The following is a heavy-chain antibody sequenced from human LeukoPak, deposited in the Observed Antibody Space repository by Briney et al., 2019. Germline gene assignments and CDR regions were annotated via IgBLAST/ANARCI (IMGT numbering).Heavy chain of an antibody. CDR1: GGSFSGYY. CDR2: INHSGST. CDR3: ARDSGSYYKPYYFDY. D-gene: IGHD1-26*01. V-gene: IGHV4-34*01. Sequence: SETLSLTCAVYGGSFSGYYRSWIRQPPGKGLDWIGEINHSGSTNYNPSLKSRVTISVDTSKNQFSLKLSSVTAADTAVYYCARDSGSYYKPYYFDYWGQGTLVTVSS. J-gene: IGHJ4*02.